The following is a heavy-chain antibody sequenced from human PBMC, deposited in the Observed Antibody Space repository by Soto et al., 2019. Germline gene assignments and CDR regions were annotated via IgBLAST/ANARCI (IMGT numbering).Heavy chain of an antibody. Sequence: GGSLRLSCAASGFTFNSYTMNWVRQAPGKGLEWVSCITGSGSYIYYADSVKGRFTISRDNAKNSLFLQMNSLTAEDTAVYYCARDFGSGDNSDYYYYMDVWGKGTTVTVSS. CDR1: GFTFNSYT. D-gene: IGHD2-21*01. CDR2: ITGSGSYI. CDR3: ARDFGSGDNSDYYYYMDV. V-gene: IGHV3-21*01. J-gene: IGHJ6*03.